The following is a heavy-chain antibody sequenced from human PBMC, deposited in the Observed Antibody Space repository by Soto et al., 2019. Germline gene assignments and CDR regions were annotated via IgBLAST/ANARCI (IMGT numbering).Heavy chain of an antibody. V-gene: IGHV3-23*01. Sequence: EVQLLESGGGLVRPGGSLRVSCVASGFTFNTYAMTWVRRAPGKGLEWVSAISATGGSTFYADSLQGRFTISRDNSKNTLYLQMKSRRAGDTAVYYCAKAPTVEARGDPEYWGQGTLVPVSS. CDR2: ISATGGST. J-gene: IGHJ4*02. D-gene: IGHD1-26*01. CDR3: AKAPTVEARGDPEY. CDR1: GFTFNTYA.